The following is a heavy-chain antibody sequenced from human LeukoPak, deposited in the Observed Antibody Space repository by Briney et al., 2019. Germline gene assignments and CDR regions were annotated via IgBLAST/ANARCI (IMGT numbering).Heavy chain of an antibody. V-gene: IGHV1-24*01. CDR1: GYTLTELS. CDR2: FDPEDGET. J-gene: IGHJ4*02. D-gene: IGHD6-13*01. Sequence: GASVKVSCKVSGYTLTELSMHWVRQAPGKGLERMGGFDPEDGETIYAQKFQGRVTMTEDTSTDTAYMELSSLRSEDTAVYYCARPAPEIAAAGDYFDYWGQGTLVTVSS. CDR3: ARPAPEIAAAGDYFDY.